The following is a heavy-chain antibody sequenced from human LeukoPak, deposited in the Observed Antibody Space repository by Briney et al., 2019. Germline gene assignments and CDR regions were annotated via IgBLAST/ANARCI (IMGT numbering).Heavy chain of an antibody. CDR1: GGSISSSSYY. V-gene: IGHV4-39*01. CDR2: IYYSGST. Sequence: SETLSLTCTVSGGSISSSSYYWGWIRQPPGKGLEWIGSIYYSGSTYYNPSLKSRVTISVDTSKNQFSLKLSSVTAADTAVYYCARQTTVTVFYSWFDPWGQGTLVAVSS. CDR3: ARQTTVTVFYSWFDP. J-gene: IGHJ5*02. D-gene: IGHD4-17*01.